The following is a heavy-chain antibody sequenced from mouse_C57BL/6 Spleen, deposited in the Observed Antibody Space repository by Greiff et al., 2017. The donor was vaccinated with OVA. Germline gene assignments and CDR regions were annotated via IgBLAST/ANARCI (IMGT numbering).Heavy chain of an antibody. CDR2: IYPGSGST. D-gene: IGHD2-5*01. Sequence: QVQLQQPGAELVKPGASVKMSCKASGYTFTSYWITWVKQRPGQGLEWIGDIYPGSGSTNYNEKFKSKATLTVDTSSSTAYMQRSSLTSEDSAVYDSARDVYSNGDAMDYWGQGTSVTVSS. CDR3: ARDVYSNGDAMDY. J-gene: IGHJ4*01. CDR1: GYTFTSYW. V-gene: IGHV1-55*01.